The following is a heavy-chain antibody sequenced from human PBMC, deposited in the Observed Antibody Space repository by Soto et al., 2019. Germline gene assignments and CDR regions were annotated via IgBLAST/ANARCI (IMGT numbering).Heavy chain of an antibody. V-gene: IGHV3-30-3*01. CDR1: GFTFSSYA. CDR3: ARDLGRAAAGFLDY. CDR2: ISYDGSNK. J-gene: IGHJ4*02. Sequence: GGSLRLSCAASGFTFSSYAMHWVRQAPGKGLEWVAVISYDGSNKYYADSVKGRFTISRDNSKNTLYLQMNSLRAEDTAVYYCARDLGRAAAGFLDYWGQGTLVTVSS. D-gene: IGHD6-13*01.